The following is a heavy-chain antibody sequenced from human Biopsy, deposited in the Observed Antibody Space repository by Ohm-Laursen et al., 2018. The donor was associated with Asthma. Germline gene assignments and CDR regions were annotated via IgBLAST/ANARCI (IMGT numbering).Heavy chain of an antibody. D-gene: IGHD6-13*01. CDR2: ISSSGSTI. J-gene: IGHJ4*02. CDR3: ARDRGIAAAGAEFDY. V-gene: IGHV3-11*01. CDR1: GFTFSDYY. Sequence: SLRLSCAASGFTFSDYYMTWIRQAPGKGLEWVSYISSSGSTIYYAASVKGRFTTSRDNAKNSLYLQMNSLRAEDTAVYYRARDRGIAAAGAEFDYWGQGTLGSVSS.